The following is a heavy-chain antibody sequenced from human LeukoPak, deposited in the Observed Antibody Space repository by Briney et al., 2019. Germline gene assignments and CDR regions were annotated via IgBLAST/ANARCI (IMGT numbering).Heavy chain of an antibody. V-gene: IGHV1-46*01. Sequence: GASVKVSCKASGYTFTSYYMHWVRQAPGQGLEWMGIINPSGGSTSYAQKFQGRVTMTRDTSTSTAYMELRSLRSDDTAVYYCARGLGGSGSYFLTFDYWGQGTLVTVSS. CDR2: INPSGGST. CDR1: GYTFTSYY. J-gene: IGHJ4*02. CDR3: ARGLGGSGSYFLTFDY. D-gene: IGHD1-26*01.